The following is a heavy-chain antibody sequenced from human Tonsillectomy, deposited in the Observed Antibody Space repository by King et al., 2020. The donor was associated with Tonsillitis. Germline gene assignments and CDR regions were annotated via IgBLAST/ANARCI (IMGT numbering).Heavy chain of an antibody. CDR3: AGEISGSPTYGSAFDI. CDR1: GGSITSSSHY. V-gene: IGHV4-61*02. D-gene: IGHD1-26*01. Sequence: VQLQESGPGLVKPSQTLSLTCTVSGGSITSSSHYWSWIRQPAGKELEWIGRVYTSGRSNYNPSLNSRVTMSVDTTKNQLSLILSSVTAADTAVYFCAGEISGSPTYGSAFDIWGQGTMVTVSP. J-gene: IGHJ3*02. CDR2: VYTSGRS.